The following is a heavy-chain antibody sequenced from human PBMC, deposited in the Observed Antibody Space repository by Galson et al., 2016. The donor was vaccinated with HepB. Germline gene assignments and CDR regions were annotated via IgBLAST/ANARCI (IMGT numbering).Heavy chain of an antibody. CDR2: IWYDGSHK. CDR3: ARDRRYNSGGIVVYFHYGWDV. Sequence: SLRLSCAASGFTFNSYVMYWVRQAPGKGLEWVAVIWYDGSHKYYSDSAKGRFTISRDNSNHTLSLQMDSLRVEDTGVYYCARDRRYNSGGIVVYFHYGWDVWGQGTTVTVS. J-gene: IGHJ6*02. V-gene: IGHV3-33*07. CDR1: GFTFNSYV. D-gene: IGHD3-22*01.